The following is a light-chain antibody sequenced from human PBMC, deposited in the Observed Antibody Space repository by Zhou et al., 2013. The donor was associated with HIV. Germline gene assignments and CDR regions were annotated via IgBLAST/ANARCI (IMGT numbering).Light chain of an antibody. V-gene: IGKV1-17*03. Sequence: DFQMTQSPSSVSASVGDRVVITCRASQDISTWLAWYQQKPGKAPKLLIYAASSLQSGVPSRFSGSGSGTEFTLTISSLQPEDFATYYCLQHNSYPWTFGQGTKVEIK. CDR1: QDISTW. CDR3: LQHNSYPWT. CDR2: AAS. J-gene: IGKJ1*01.